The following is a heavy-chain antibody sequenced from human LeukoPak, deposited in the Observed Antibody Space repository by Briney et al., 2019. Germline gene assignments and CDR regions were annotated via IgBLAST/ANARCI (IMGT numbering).Heavy chain of an antibody. V-gene: IGHV3-21*01. D-gene: IGHD3-3*01. J-gene: IGHJ4*02. CDR2: ISSSSSYI. CDR3: ARDSRGNYDFWSGPPLDY. CDR1: GFTFSSYS. Sequence: GGSLRLSCAASGFTFSSYSMTWVRQAPGKGLEWVSSISSSSSYIYYADSVKGRFTISRDNAKNSLYLQMNSLRAEDTAVYYCARDSRGNYDFWSGPPLDYWGQGTLVTVSS.